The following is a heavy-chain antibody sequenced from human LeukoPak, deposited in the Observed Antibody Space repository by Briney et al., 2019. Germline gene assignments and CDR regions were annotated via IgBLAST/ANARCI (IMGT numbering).Heavy chain of an antibody. CDR3: ESVVRGEVEWFDP. CDR2: ISSYNGNT. Sequence: ASVKVSCKASGYTFTSYGISWVRQAPGQGLEWMGWISSYNGNTNYAQKLQGRVTMTTDTSTSTAYMELRSLRCDDRAVYYCESVVRGEVEWFDPWGQGSLVTVSS. CDR1: GYTFTSYG. D-gene: IGHD3-10*01. V-gene: IGHV1-18*01. J-gene: IGHJ5*02.